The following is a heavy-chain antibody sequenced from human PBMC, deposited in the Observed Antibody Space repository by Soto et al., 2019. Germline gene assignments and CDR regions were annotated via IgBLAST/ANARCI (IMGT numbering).Heavy chain of an antibody. J-gene: IGHJ4*02. V-gene: IGHV3-74*01. CDR3: GRDLGGVGSY. CDR2: LNKDGSRT. D-gene: IGHD3-16*01. Sequence: PGGSLGLSCAASGFTFSNYWFHWVRQAPGKGLVWVSRLNKDGSRTDYADSVKGRFTIFRDNARNTLYLQINSLRAEDTAVYYCGRDLGGVGSYWGQGTLVTVSS. CDR1: GFTFSNYW.